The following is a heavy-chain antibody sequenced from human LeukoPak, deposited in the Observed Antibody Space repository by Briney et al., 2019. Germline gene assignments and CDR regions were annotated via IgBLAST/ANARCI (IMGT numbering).Heavy chain of an antibody. V-gene: IGHV5-10-1*01. CDR2: IDPSDSYT. CDR3: ATHPAYCSGGSCYGNWFDP. J-gene: IGHJ5*02. D-gene: IGHD2-15*01. Sequence: GESLKISCKGSGSRFTSYWISWVRQMPGKGLEWMGRIDPSDSYTNYSPSFQGHVTISADKSISTAYLQWSSLKASDTAMYYCATHPAYCSGGSCYGNWFDPWGQGTLVTVSS. CDR1: GSRFTSYW.